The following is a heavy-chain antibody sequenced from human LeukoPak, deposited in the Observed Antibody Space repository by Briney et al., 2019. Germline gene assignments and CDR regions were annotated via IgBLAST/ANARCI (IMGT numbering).Heavy chain of an antibody. CDR3: TRRVLGYCSGGSCYGDAFDI. CDR2: IRSKANSYAT. V-gene: IGHV3-73*01. D-gene: IGHD2-15*01. J-gene: IGHJ3*02. CDR1: GFTSSGSA. Sequence: GGSLRLSCAASGFTSSGSAMHWVRQASGKGLEWVGRIRSKANSYATAYAASVKGRFTISRDDSKNTAYLQMNSLKTEDTAVYYCTRRVLGYCSGGSCYGDAFDIWGQGTMVTVSS.